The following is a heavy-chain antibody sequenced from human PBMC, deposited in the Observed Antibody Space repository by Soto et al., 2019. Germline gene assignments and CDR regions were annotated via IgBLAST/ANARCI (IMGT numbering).Heavy chain of an antibody. CDR3: VRVGPGELSFFDGMDV. D-gene: IGHD3-16*02. V-gene: IGHV1-69*12. CDR2: IIPIFGTA. Sequence: QVQLVQSGAEVKKPGSSVKVSCKASGGTFSSYAISWVRQAPGQGLEWMGGIIPIFGTANYAQKFQGRVTITADESTSTAYMELSSLRSEDTAVYYCVRVGPGELSFFDGMDVWGQGTTVTVSS. CDR1: GGTFSSYA. J-gene: IGHJ6*02.